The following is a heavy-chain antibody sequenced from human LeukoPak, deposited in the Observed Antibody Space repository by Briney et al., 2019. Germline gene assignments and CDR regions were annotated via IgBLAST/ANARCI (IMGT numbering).Heavy chain of an antibody. CDR3: ARGSFLGTSSWFDP. J-gene: IGHJ5*02. D-gene: IGHD2-8*01. Sequence: ASVKVSCKASGYSFTGFFIHWVRQTPGQGLEWMGWISPNRGDTNYAQKFKGRVTMTTDTSLNTIYMELRSLRLDDTAVYFCARGSFLGTSSWFDPWGQGTLVTVSS. CDR1: GYSFTGFF. CDR2: ISPNRGDT. V-gene: IGHV1-2*02.